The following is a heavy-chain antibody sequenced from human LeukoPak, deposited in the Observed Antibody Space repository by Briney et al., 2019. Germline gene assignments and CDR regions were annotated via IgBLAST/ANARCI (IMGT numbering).Heavy chain of an antibody. V-gene: IGHV4-61*02. CDR2: IYTSGST. CDR1: GGSISSGNYY. CDR3: ARRIVVLDAFDI. J-gene: IGHJ3*02. D-gene: IGHD3-22*01. Sequence: KSSQTQSLTCTVSGGSISSGNYYWSWIRQPAGKGLEWIGRIYTSGSTNYNPSLKSRVTISVDTSKNQFSLKLSSVTAADTAVYYCARRIVVLDAFDIWGQGTMVTVSS.